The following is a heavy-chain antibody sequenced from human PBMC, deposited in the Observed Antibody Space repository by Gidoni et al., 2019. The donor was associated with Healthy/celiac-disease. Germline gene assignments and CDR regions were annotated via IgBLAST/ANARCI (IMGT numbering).Heavy chain of an antibody. CDR2: ISGSGGST. D-gene: IGHD6-19*01. V-gene: IGHV3-23*01. J-gene: IGHJ4*02. CDR3: AKAPSPGIAVAGYYFDY. Sequence: EVQLLESGGVLVQPGGSLRLSCAASGFPFSSYAMRWVRQAPGKGLEWVSAISGSGGSTYYADSVKGRFTISRDNSKNTLYLQMNSLRAEDTAVYYCAKAPSPGIAVAGYYFDYWGQGTLVTVSS. CDR1: GFPFSSYA.